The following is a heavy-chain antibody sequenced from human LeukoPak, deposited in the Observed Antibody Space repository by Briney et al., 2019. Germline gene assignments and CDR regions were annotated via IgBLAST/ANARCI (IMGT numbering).Heavy chain of an antibody. CDR3: AKCGNGYYIVY. Sequence: GGSLRLSCAVSGFTFSSYAMSWVRQAPGKGLEWVSAISGSGGSTYYADSVKGRFTISRDNSKNTLYLQMDSLRAEDTAVYYCAKCGNGYYIVYWGQGTLVTVSS. D-gene: IGHD3-22*01. CDR2: ISGSGGST. V-gene: IGHV3-23*01. CDR1: GFTFSSYA. J-gene: IGHJ4*02.